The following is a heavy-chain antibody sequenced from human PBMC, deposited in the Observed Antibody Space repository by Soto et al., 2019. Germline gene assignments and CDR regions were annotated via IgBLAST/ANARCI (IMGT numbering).Heavy chain of an antibody. CDR1: GYTFTTYD. Sequence: QVQLVQSGAEVKKPGASVKVSCKASGYTFTTYDIHWVRQATGQGLEWMGWMNPTSGNTGFAQKFQGRVTMTRNTSISTAYMELSSLRSEDTAVYFCARDDYYDSNTYLPWGPGTLVTVSS. V-gene: IGHV1-8*01. D-gene: IGHD3-16*01. J-gene: IGHJ4*02. CDR2: MNPTSGNT. CDR3: ARDDYYDSNTYLP.